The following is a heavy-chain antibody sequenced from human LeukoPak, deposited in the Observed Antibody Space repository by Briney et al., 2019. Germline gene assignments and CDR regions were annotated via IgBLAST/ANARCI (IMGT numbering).Heavy chain of an antibody. CDR3: ARITPVTYYYYYYMDV. D-gene: IGHD4-17*01. CDR1: GGSISSSSYY. Sequence: PSETLSLTCTVSGGSISSSSYYWGWIRQPPGKGLEWIGSIYYSGSTYYKPSLKSRVTISVDTSKNQFSLKLSSVTAADTAVYYCARITPVTYYYYYYMDVWGKGTTVTISS. J-gene: IGHJ6*03. CDR2: IYYSGST. V-gene: IGHV4-39*01.